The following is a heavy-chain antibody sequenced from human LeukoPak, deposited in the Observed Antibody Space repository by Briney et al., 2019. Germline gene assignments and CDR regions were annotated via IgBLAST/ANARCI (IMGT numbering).Heavy chain of an antibody. CDR2: IYYSGST. J-gene: IGHJ4*02. Sequence: PSETLSLTCTVSGGSISNYYWTWIRQPPGKGLEWIGYIYYSGSTNYNPSLKSRVTISLDTSRNQFSLRLTSVTAADTAVYYWARGGTAKGHFDYWGQGTLVTVSS. CDR1: GGSISNYY. CDR3: ARGGTAKGHFDY. D-gene: IGHD6-13*01. V-gene: IGHV4-59*08.